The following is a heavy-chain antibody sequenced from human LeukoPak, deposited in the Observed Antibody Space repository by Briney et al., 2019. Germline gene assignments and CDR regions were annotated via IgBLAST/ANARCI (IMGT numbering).Heavy chain of an antibody. CDR2: INPNSGGT. J-gene: IGHJ6*03. V-gene: IGHV1-2*02. CDR1: GYTFTAHY. D-gene: IGHD2-2*01. CDR3: ARAGQLLLLYYYYMDV. Sequence: GASVTVSCKTSGYTFTAHYIHWVRQAPGQGLEWMGWINPNSGGTNYAQKFQGRVTMTRDTSISTAYMELSRLRSDDTAVYYCARAGQLLLLYYYYMDVWGKGTTVTISS.